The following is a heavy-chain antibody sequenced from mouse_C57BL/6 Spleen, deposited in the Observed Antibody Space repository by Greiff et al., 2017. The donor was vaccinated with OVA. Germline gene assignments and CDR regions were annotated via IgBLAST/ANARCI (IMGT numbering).Heavy chain of an antibody. CDR1: GFSLTSCG. J-gene: IGHJ2*01. Sequence: VHLVESGPGLVQPSQSLSITCTVSGFSLTSCGVHWVRRSPGRGLEWLGVLWSGGSTDYNAAFISRLSISKDNSKSQVFFQMNSLQADDTAIYYCARKGVVGPVDYWGQGPTLTVAS. D-gene: IGHD1-1*01. CDR2: LWSGGST. CDR3: ARKGVVGPVDY. V-gene: IGHV2-2*01.